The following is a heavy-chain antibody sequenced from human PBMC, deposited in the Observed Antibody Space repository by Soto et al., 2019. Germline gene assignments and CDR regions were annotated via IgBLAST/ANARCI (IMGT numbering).Heavy chain of an antibody. Sequence: SVKVSCKASGGTLSSYAISWVRQAPGQGLEWMGGIIPIFGTANYAQKFQGRVTITVDESTSTAYMELSSLRSEDTAVYYCARTYCSGGSCYSYYYYGMDVWGQGTTVTVSS. CDR3: ARTYCSGGSCYSYYYYGMDV. CDR1: GGTLSSYA. J-gene: IGHJ6*02. CDR2: IIPIFGTA. V-gene: IGHV1-69*13. D-gene: IGHD2-15*01.